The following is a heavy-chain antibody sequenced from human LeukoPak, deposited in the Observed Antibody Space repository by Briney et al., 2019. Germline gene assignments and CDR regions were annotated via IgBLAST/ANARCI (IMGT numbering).Heavy chain of an antibody. V-gene: IGHV4-30-4*01. D-gene: IGHD3-3*01. J-gene: IGHJ4*02. CDR2: IYYSGST. Sequence: SQTLSLTCTVSGGSISSGDYYWSWVRQPPGKGLEWIGYIYYSGSTYYNPSLKSRVTISVDTSKNQFSLKLSSVTAADTAVYYCARSGYDSQDYFDYWGQGTLVTVSS. CDR3: ARSGYDSQDYFDY. CDR1: GGSISSGDYY.